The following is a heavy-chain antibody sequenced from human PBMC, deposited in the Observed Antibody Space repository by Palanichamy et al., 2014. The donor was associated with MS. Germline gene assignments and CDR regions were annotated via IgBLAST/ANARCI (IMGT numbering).Heavy chain of an antibody. V-gene: IGHV3-13*01. CDR1: GFTFSSYD. CDR3: ARGWTTDYGMDV. D-gene: IGHD4-11*01. CDR2: IGTAGDT. J-gene: IGHJ6*02. Sequence: EVQLVESGGGLVQPGGSLRLSCAASGFTFSSYDMHWVRQATGKGLEWVSAIGTAGDTYYPGSVKGRFTISRENAKNSLYLQMNSLRAGDTAVYYCARGWTTDYGMDVWGQGTTVTVSS.